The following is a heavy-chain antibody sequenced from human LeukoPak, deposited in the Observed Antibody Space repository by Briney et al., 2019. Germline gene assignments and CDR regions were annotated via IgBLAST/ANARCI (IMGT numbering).Heavy chain of an antibody. J-gene: IGHJ5*02. CDR3: ARHLYNTTWYPFDP. D-gene: IGHD6-13*01. CDR1: GYSISSGYY. CDR2: IYHSGST. Sequence: SETLSLTCAVSGYSISSGYYWGWIRQPPGKGLEWIGSIYHSGSTYYNPSLKSRVTISVDTSKNQFSLKLSSVTAADTAVYYCARHLYNTTWYPFDPWGQGTLVTVSS. V-gene: IGHV4-38-2*01.